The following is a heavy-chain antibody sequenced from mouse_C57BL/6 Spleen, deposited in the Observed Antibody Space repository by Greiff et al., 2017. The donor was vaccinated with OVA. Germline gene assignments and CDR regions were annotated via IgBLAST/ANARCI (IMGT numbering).Heavy chain of an antibody. CDR2: IYPGDGDT. Sequence: QVQLKQSGPELVKPGASVKISCKASGYAFSSSWMNWVKQRPGKGLEWIGRIYPGDGDTNYNGKFKGKATLTADKSSSTAYMQLSSLTSEDSAVYFCARRWLRDAMDYWGQGTSVTVSS. CDR3: ARRWLRDAMDY. J-gene: IGHJ4*01. CDR1: GYAFSSSW. V-gene: IGHV1-82*01. D-gene: IGHD2-2*01.